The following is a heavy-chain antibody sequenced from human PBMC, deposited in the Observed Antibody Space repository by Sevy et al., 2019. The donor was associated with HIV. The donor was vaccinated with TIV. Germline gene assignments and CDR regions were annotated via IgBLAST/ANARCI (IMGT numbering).Heavy chain of an antibody. CDR2: VRSKTYGGTT. CDR3: TTVKNY. J-gene: IGHJ4*02. CDR1: GFTFGDYA. Sequence: GGSLRLSCTASGFTFGDYAMSWVRQAPGTGLEWVGFVRSKTYGGTTEYAASVKGRFTISRDDSKSIAYLQMNSLKTEDTAVYYCTTVKNYWSQGTLVTVSS. V-gene: IGHV3-49*04.